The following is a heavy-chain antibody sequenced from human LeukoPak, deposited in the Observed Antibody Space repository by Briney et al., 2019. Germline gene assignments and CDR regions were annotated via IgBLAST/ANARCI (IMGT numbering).Heavy chain of an antibody. Sequence: ASVTVSCKASGYTFTSYDINWVRQAPGQGLEWMGWMNPNSGNTGYAQKFQGRVTMTRNTSISTAYMELSSLRSEDTAVYYCASGSQGGTDAFDIWGQGTMVTVSS. V-gene: IGHV1-8*01. CDR1: GYTFTSYD. D-gene: IGHD3-16*01. CDR2: MNPNSGNT. CDR3: ASGSQGGTDAFDI. J-gene: IGHJ3*02.